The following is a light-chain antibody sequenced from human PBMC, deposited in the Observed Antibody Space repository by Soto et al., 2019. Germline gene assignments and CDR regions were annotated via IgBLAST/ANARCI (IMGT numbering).Light chain of an antibody. V-gene: IGKV1-39*01. CDR1: QSISSY. J-gene: IGKJ1*01. CDR3: QQSYSTLWT. CDR2: AAS. Sequence: DIQMTQSPSSLSASVGDRVTITCRASQSISSYLNWYQQKPGKAPKLLIYAASSLQSGVPSRFSGSGSGTDFTLTISSLQPEDFATYYCQQSYSTLWTVGQGTNVEIK.